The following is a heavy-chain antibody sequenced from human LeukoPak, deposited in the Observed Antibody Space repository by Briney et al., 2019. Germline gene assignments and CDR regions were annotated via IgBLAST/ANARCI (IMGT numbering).Heavy chain of an antibody. CDR3: ARHFPGGSGYLYYFDY. CDR1: AGSISSSSHH. D-gene: IGHD3-3*01. V-gene: IGHV4-39*01. Sequence: SETLSLTCTVSAGSISSSSHHWGWIRQSPGKGLEWIGSIYYGRTTYYNPSLNSRVTISIVTSKNQFSLQLNSVTAADTAVYYCARHFPGGSGYLYYFDYWGQGTLVTVSS. J-gene: IGHJ4*02. CDR2: IYYGRTT.